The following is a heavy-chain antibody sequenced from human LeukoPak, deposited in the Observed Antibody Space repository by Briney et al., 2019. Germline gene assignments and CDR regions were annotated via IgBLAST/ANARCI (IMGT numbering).Heavy chain of an antibody. CDR1: GFTFSSYA. J-gene: IGHJ6*02. V-gene: IGHV3-23*01. D-gene: IGHD6-13*01. CDR3: AKDQQQLVPYYYYYYGLDV. Sequence: GGSLRLSCAASGFTFSSYAMSWVRQAPGKGLEWVSAISGSGGSTYYADSVKGRFTISRDNSKNTLYLQMNSLRAEDTAVYYCAKDQQQLVPYYYYYYGLDVWGQGTTVTVSS. CDR2: ISGSGGST.